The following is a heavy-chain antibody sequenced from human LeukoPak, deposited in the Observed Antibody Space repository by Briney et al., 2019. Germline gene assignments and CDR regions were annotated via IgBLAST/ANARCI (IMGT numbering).Heavy chain of an antibody. V-gene: IGHV1-46*01. CDR2: INPSGGST. CDR1: GYAFTSYY. CDR3: ARLDCSGGSCYSGTDY. J-gene: IGHJ4*02. Sequence: ASVKVSCKASGYAFTSYYMHWVRQAPGQGLEWMGIINPSGGSTSYAQKFQGRVTMTRDTSTSTVYMGLSSLRSEDTAVYYCARLDCSGGSCYSGTDYWGQGTLVTVSS. D-gene: IGHD2-15*01.